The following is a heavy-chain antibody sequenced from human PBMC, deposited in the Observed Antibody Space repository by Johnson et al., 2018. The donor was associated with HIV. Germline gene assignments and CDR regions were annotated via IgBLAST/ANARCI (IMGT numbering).Heavy chain of an antibody. CDR3: ARDFKWLEAFDI. CDR2: ISYDGSNK. V-gene: IGHV3-30*04. Sequence: QVQLMESGGGLVQPGRSLRLSCAASGFTFSSYAMHWVRQAPGKGLEWVAVISYDGSNKYYADSVKGRFTISRDNSKNTLYLQMNSLRPEDTGIYYCARDFKWLEAFDIWGQGTMVTVSS. D-gene: IGHD6-19*01. CDR1: GFTFSSYA. J-gene: IGHJ3*02.